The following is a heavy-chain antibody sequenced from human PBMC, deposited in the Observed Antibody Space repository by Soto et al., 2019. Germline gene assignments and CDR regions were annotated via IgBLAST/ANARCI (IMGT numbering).Heavy chain of an antibody. J-gene: IGHJ3*01. CDR1: GGSISTSVW. Sequence: SETLSLTCAVSGGSISTSVWWTWVRQPPGKGLEWIGEIFHSRSINYNPSLQNRVTISADSSQSQFSLKLTSLTAADTALYYCATRSTTQDVFEVWGQGTMVTVSS. CDR3: ATRSTTQDVFEV. D-gene: IGHD1-26*01. V-gene: IGHV4-4*02. CDR2: IFHSRSI.